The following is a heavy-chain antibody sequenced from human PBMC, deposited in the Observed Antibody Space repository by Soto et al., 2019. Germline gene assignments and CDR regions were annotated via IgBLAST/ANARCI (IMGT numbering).Heavy chain of an antibody. CDR2: IQSKTYGETT. CDR3: TSGLIVVVAASRLAGY. V-gene: IGHV3-15*07. J-gene: IGHJ4*02. D-gene: IGHD2-21*01. CDR1: GFSFDNAW. Sequence: ESVRLSFAASGFSFDNAWMNWVRQAPGKGLEWVGRIQSKTYGETTDYAAPVKGRFTISRDDSKNTLYLQMNSLKAEDSAVYYCTSGLIVVVAASRLAGYWVQGTLVTVSS.